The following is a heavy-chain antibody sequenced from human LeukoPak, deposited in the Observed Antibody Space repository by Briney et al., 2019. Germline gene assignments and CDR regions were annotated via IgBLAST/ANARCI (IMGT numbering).Heavy chain of an antibody. D-gene: IGHD3-3*01. CDR2: INHSGST. V-gene: IGHV4-34*01. J-gene: IGHJ4*02. CDR1: GFTFSSYA. Sequence: GSLRLSCAASGFTFSSYAMSWIRQPPGKGLEWIGEINHSGSTNYDPSLKSRVAISVDTSKNQFSLKLSSVTAADTAVYYCARDHSKYYDFWSGYDQFDYWGQGTLVTVSS. CDR3: ARDHSKYYDFWSGYDQFDY.